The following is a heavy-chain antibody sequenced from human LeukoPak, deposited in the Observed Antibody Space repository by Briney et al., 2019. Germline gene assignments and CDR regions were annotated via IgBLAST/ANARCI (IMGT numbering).Heavy chain of an antibody. CDR2: TWYDGSNK. CDR3: ARDVAGDY. J-gene: IGHJ4*02. Sequence: GGSLRLSCAASGCTFSSYGMHWIRQAPGKGLEWVAVTWYDGSNKYYADSVKGRFTISRDNSKNTLNLQMNSLRAEDTAVYYCARDVAGDYWGQGTLVTVSS. CDR1: GCTFSSYG. V-gene: IGHV3-33*01.